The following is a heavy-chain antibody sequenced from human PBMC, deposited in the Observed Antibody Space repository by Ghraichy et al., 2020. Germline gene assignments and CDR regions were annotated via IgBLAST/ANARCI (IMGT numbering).Heavy chain of an antibody. CDR2: IYISGSI. CDR1: GGSIRRYY. J-gene: IGHJ6*02. Sequence: GSLRLSCTVSGGSIRRYYWSWIRQPAGKGLEWIGRIYISGSINYNPSLKSRVIMSLDTSKNQFSLKLSSVTAADTAVYYCASTYFDFWSDSSGYGMDVWGQGTTVTVSS. D-gene: IGHD3-3*01. CDR3: ASTYFDFWSDSSGYGMDV. V-gene: IGHV4-4*07.